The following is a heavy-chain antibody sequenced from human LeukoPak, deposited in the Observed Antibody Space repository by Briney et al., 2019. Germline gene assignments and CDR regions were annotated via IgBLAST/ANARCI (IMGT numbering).Heavy chain of an antibody. D-gene: IGHD5-24*01. V-gene: IGHV1-46*01. J-gene: IGHJ4*02. CDR1: GHIFISYY. CDR3: ASDVAREFDH. CDR2: INPSDGST. Sequence: GASVKVSCRASGHIFISYYVHWVRQAPGQGLEWMGVINPSDGSTNYAQKFQGRVTMTRDRSATTLYLDLSGLTFEDTAVYYCASDVAREFDHWGQGTLVTVSS.